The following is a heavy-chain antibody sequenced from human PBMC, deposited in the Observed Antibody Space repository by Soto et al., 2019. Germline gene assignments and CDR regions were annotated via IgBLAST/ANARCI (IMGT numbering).Heavy chain of an antibody. CDR2: ISYDGSKK. D-gene: IGHD3-16*01. J-gene: IGHJ4*02. CDR3: AKDRVESGLGEIDY. CDR1: GFRFSNNG. Sequence: QVQLVESGGGVVQPGRSLRLSCAASGFRFSNNGMHWVRQAPGKGLEWVAIISYDGSKKYYADSVKGRFTISRDNSKNTLYVHMNSLRVEDTAVYYCAKDRVESGLGEIDYWGPGTLVTVSS. V-gene: IGHV3-30*18.